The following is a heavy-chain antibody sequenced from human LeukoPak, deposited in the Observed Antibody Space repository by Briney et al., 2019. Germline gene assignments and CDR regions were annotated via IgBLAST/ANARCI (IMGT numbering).Heavy chain of an antibody. CDR2: INTSGST. Sequence: SETLSLTCTVSGGSISSYYWTWIRQSAGKGLEWIGRINTSGSTSYNPSLRSRVTMSVNTSKNQFSLNLTSVTAADTAVYSCAREGGDPRWLGPWGQGTLVTVSS. V-gene: IGHV4-4*07. J-gene: IGHJ5*02. D-gene: IGHD6-25*01. CDR1: GGSISSYY. CDR3: AREGGDPRWLGP.